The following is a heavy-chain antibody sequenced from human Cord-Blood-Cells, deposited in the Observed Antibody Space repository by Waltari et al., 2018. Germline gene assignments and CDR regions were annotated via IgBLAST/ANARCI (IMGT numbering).Heavy chain of an antibody. V-gene: IGHV4-34*01. CDR3: ASGHYDILTGYYYGMDV. J-gene: IGHJ6*02. D-gene: IGHD3-9*01. Sequence: QVQLQQWGAGLLKPSETLSLTCAVYGGSFSGYYWSWIRQPPGKGVEWIGEINHSGSTNYNPSLKSRVTISVDTSKNQFSLKLSSVTAADTAVYYCASGHYDILTGYYYGMDVWGQGTTVTVSS. CDR2: INHSGST. CDR1: GGSFSGYY.